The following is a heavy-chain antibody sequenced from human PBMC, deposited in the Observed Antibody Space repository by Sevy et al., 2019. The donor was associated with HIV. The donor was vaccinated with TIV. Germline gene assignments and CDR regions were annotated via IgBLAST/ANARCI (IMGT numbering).Heavy chain of an antibody. Sequence: GGSLRLSCAASGFTFSTYGMHWVRQVPGKGLEWVATISSDGSKRYYTDSVKGRFSISRDNSKNTLYLQMNNLTPEDTAVFYCAKEGYYYDSRSSDWFDPWGQGALVTVSS. D-gene: IGHD3-22*01. CDR2: ISSDGSKR. J-gene: IGHJ5*02. V-gene: IGHV3-30*18. CDR3: AKEGYYYDSRSSDWFDP. CDR1: GFTFSTYG.